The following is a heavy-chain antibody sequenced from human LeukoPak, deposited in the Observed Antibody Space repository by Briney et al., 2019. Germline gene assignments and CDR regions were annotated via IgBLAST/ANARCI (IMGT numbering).Heavy chain of an antibody. CDR3: AKRDGLIAAAEFDYYYYYMDV. J-gene: IGHJ6*03. CDR2: IRYDGSNK. CDR1: GFTFSSYG. Sequence: GGSLRLSCAASGFTFSSYGMHWVRQAPGKGLEWVAFIRYDGSNKYYADSVKGRFTISRDNSKNTLYLQMNSLRAEDTAVYYCAKRDGLIAAAEFDYYYYYMDVWGKGTTVTVSS. V-gene: IGHV3-30*02. D-gene: IGHD6-13*01.